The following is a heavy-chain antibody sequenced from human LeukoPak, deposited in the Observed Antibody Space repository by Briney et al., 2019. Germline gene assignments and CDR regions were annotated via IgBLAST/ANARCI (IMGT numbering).Heavy chain of an antibody. D-gene: IGHD1-26*01. CDR3: ARGAHKWELLSGLFYFDY. J-gene: IGHJ4*02. V-gene: IGHV4-39*07. Sequence: SETLSLTCTVSGGSISSSSYYWGWIRQPPGKGLEWIGSIYYSGSTYYNPSLKSRVTISVDTSKNQFSLKLSSVTAADTAVYYCARGAHKWELLSGLFYFDYWGQGTLVTVSS. CDR2: IYYSGST. CDR1: GGSISSSSYY.